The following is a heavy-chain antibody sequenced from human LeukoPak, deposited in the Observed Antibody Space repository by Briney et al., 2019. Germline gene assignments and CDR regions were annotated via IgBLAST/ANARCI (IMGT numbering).Heavy chain of an antibody. D-gene: IGHD3-22*01. J-gene: IGHJ4*02. CDR3: ARGGLYDSRPYSHS. CDR1: GFTFSSYE. Sequence: GGSLRLSCVASGFTFSSYEMKWVRQAPGKGLEWVSYISTSGGTIYYADSVKGRFTISRDNAKESLYLHMNSLRADDTAVYYCARGGLYDSRPYSHSWRQGTLVTVSS. V-gene: IGHV3-48*03. CDR2: ISTSGGTI.